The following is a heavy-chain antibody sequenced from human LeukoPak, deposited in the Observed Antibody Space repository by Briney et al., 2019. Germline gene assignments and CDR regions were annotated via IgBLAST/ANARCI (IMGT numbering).Heavy chain of an antibody. V-gene: IGHV3-23*01. D-gene: IGHD3-22*01. CDR2: IIYSGGAT. CDR3: AKDGLYYDGSEHVYYFDS. J-gene: IGHJ4*02. Sequence: GGSLRLSCAASGFTFSRSAMTWVRQGPGTGLEFVASIIYSGGATYYADSVKGRFTISRDNSKNTLYLQMNSLRSEDTALYYCAKDGLYYDGSEHVYYFDSWGQGTLVTVSS. CDR1: GFTFSRSA.